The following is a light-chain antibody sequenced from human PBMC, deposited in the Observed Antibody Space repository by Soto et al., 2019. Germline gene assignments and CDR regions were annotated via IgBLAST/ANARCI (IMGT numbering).Light chain of an antibody. J-gene: IGLJ1*01. CDR3: SSSTSSSTPYV. CDR2: DVS. V-gene: IGLV2-14*01. CDR1: SSDVGGYNY. Sequence: QSALTQPASVSGSPGQSITISCTGTSSDVGGYNYVSWYQQHPGKDPKLMIYDVSNRPSGVSNRFSGSKSGNTASLTISGLQDEDEDDYYCSSSTSSSTPYVFGTGTKLTVL.